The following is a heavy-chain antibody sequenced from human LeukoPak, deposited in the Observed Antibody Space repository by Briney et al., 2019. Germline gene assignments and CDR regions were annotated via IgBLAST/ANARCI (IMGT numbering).Heavy chain of an antibody. CDR3: ARSSEYDILTGLYAFDI. J-gene: IGHJ3*02. Sequence: ASVKVSCKASGYTFTGYYMHWVRQAPGQGLEWMGWINPNSGGTNYAQKFQGGVTMTRDTSISTAYMELSRLRSDDTAVYYCARSSEYDILTGLYAFDIWGQGTMVTVSS. D-gene: IGHD3-9*01. CDR2: INPNSGGT. CDR1: GYTFTGYY. V-gene: IGHV1-2*02.